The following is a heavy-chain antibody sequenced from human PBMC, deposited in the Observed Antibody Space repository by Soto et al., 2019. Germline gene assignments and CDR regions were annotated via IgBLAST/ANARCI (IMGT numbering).Heavy chain of an antibody. J-gene: IGHJ4*02. CDR3: ARESEDLTSNFDY. CDR2: ISSTTNYI. V-gene: IGHV3-21*06. CDR1: GFTVTRYS. Sequence: GPLRLSCAASGFTVTRYSMNWVRQAPGKGLEWVSSISSTTNYIYYGDSMKGRFTISRDNAKNSLYLEMNSLRAEDTAVYYCARESEDLTSNFDYWGQGTLVTVPQ.